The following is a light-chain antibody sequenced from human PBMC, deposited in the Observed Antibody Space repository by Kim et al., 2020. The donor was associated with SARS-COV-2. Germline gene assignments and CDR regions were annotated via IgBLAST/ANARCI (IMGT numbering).Light chain of an antibody. CDR3: NSRDSNANVV. CDR1: SPRSYY. Sequence: SSELTQDPAVSVALGQTVRITCQGDSPRSYYATWYQQKPGQAPIVVIYGKNNRPSGIPDRFSGSSSGNTASLTITGTQAGDEADYYCNSRDSNANVVFGG. CDR2: GKN. J-gene: IGLJ2*01. V-gene: IGLV3-19*01.